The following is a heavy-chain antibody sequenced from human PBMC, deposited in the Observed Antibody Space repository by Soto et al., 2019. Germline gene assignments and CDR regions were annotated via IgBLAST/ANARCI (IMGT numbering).Heavy chain of an antibody. CDR3: ARGGPSTGLGPFRQFDY. CDR2: FVSIFATT. D-gene: IGHD6-19*01. CDR1: GGTFSRSA. V-gene: IGHV1-69*13. Sequence: SVKVSCKASGGTFSRSAISWVRQAPGQRLEWMGGFVSIFATTDYAQKFQGRLTITADESTSTAYMELSRLRSDDTAVYYCARGGPSTGLGPFRQFDYWGQGTLVTVSS. J-gene: IGHJ4*02.